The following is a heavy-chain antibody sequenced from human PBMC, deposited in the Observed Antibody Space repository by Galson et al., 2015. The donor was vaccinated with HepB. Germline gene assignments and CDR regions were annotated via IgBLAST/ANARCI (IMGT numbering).Heavy chain of an antibody. CDR2: ISYDGSNK. CDR3: AKAWYNWNEHGMDV. V-gene: IGHV3-30*18. D-gene: IGHD1-1*01. CDR1: GFTFSSYG. Sequence: SLRLSCAASGFTFSSYGMHWVRQAPGKGLEWVGVISYDGSNKYYADSVKGRFTISRDNSKNTLYLQMNSLRAEDTAVYYCAKAWYNWNEHGMDVWGQGTTVTVSS. J-gene: IGHJ6*02.